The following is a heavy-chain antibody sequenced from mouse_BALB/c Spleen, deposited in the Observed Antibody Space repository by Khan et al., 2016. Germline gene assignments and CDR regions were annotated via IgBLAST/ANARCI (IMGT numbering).Heavy chain of an antibody. CDR1: GYTFTSYW. D-gene: IGHD2-10*01. V-gene: IGHV1-7*01. Sequence: QVQLQQSGAELAKPGASVKMSCKASGYTFTSYWMHWVKQRPGQGLEWIGYINPSTGYTEYNQKFKDKATLTADKSSSTAYMQLSSLTSEDSAAYYCARWAYYGNYLFAYWGQGTLVTVSA. CDR3: ARWAYYGNYLFAY. CDR2: INPSTGYT. J-gene: IGHJ3*01.